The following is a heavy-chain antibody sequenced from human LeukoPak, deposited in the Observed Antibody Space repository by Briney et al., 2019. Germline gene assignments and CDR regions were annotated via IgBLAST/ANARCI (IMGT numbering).Heavy chain of an antibody. D-gene: IGHD2-2*01. J-gene: IGHJ3*02. V-gene: IGHV3-30*02. CDR2: IRYDGSNK. CDR1: GFTFSSYG. Sequence: GGSLRLSCAASGFTFSSYGMHWVRQAPGKGLEWVAFIRYDGSNKYYADSVKGRFTISRDNSKNTLYLQMNSLRAEDTAVYYCAKGGFLGYCSSTSCSGAFDIWGQGTWSPSLQ. CDR3: AKGGFLGYCSSTSCSGAFDI.